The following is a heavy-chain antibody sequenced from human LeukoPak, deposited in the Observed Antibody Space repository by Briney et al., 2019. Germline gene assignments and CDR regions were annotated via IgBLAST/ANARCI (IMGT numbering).Heavy chain of an antibody. CDR1: GFTFTSSA. D-gene: IGHD1-26*01. V-gene: IGHV1-58*02. Sequence: ASVKVSCKASGFTFTSSAMQWVRQARGHRLEWIGWIVVGSGNTNYAQKFQERVTITRDMSTSTAYMELSSLRSEDTAVYYCAAGLHGGSYHLDYWGQGTLVTVSS. CDR2: IVVGSGNT. J-gene: IGHJ4*02. CDR3: AAGLHGGSYHLDY.